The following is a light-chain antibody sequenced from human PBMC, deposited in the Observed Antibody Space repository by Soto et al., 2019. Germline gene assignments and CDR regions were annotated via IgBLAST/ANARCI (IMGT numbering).Light chain of an antibody. CDR3: QQYNSYSSYT. V-gene: IGKV1-5*01. CDR2: DAS. J-gene: IGKJ2*01. CDR1: QSISSW. Sequence: DIQMTQSPSTLSASVGDRVTITCRASQSISSWLAWYQQKPGKAPKLLIYDASSLESGVPSRFSGSGSGTEFPLTISSLQPYDFATYYCQQYNSYSSYTFGQGTKLEIK.